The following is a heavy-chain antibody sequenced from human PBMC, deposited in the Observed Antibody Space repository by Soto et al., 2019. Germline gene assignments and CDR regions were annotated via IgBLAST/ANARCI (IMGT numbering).Heavy chain of an antibody. CDR1: GFTFSTYA. Sequence: VGSLRLPCAASGFTFSTYALSWVRQAPGKGLEWVSAISANGQGIYYADSVRGRFTISRDNSKNTIFLHMDSLRAEDTAVYYCAKDRNYPRDQFHYWGQGTLVTVSS. J-gene: IGHJ4*02. V-gene: IGHV3-23*01. CDR2: ISANGQGI. D-gene: IGHD1-7*01. CDR3: AKDRNYPRDQFHY.